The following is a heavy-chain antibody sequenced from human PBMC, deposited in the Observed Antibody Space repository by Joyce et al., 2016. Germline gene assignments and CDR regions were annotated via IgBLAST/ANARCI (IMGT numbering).Heavy chain of an antibody. J-gene: IGHJ4*02. Sequence: EVHLVESGGGLVKPGGSLRLSCAASGFTFSNYNMNWARQAPVKGLEWVSSINSGTTYKDYADSVQGRFTISRDNAKNSLYLQMNSLRAEDTAVYYCARDLGYFDYWGQGTLVTVSS. CDR1: GFTFSNYN. CDR3: ARDLGYFDY. V-gene: IGHV3-21*01. CDR2: INSGTTYK.